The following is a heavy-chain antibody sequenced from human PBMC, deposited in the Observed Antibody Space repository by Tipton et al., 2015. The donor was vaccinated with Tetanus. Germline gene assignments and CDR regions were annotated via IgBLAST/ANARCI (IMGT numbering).Heavy chain of an antibody. V-gene: IGHV4-31*03. J-gene: IGHJ2*01. D-gene: IGHD4-23*01. Sequence: TLSLTCTVSGASINAGGYLWTWVRQHPGKGLEWIGNIYYTDLTSYTPSLNSRVRISVDTSKNQFSLRLTSVTAADTAVYYCASMTPVDWYFDLWGRGTLVTVSS. CDR2: IYYTDLT. CDR3: ASMTPVDWYFDL. CDR1: GASINAGGYL.